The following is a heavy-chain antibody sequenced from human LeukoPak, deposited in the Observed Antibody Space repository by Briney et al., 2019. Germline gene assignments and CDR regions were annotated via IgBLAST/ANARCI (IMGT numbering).Heavy chain of an antibody. V-gene: IGHV3-30-3*01. CDR2: ISYDGSNK. CDR3: APLGSPLDY. Sequence: GGSLRLSCAASGFTFSSYWMSWVRQAPGKGLEWVAVISYDGSNKYYADSVKGRFTTSRDNSKNTLYLQMNSLRAEDTAVYYCAPLGSPLDYWGQGTLVTVSS. CDR1: GFTFSSYW. J-gene: IGHJ4*02. D-gene: IGHD1-26*01.